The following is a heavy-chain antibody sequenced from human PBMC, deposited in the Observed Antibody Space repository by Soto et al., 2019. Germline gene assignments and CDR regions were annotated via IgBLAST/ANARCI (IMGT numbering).Heavy chain of an antibody. V-gene: IGHV1-8*01. D-gene: IGHD3-10*01. CDR1: GYTLTSYD. J-gene: IGHJ6*02. CDR2: MNPNSGNT. Sequence: ASVKVSCKASGYTLTSYDINWVRQATGQGLEWMGWMNPNSGNTGYAQKFQGRVTMTRNTSISTAYMELSSLRSEDTAVYYCARGRGVRGVISAAYYYGMDVWGQGTTVTVSS. CDR3: ARGRGVRGVISAAYYYGMDV.